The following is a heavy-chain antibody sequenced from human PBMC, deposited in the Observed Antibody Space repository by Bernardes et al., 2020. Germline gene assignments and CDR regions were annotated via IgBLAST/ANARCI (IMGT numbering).Heavy chain of an antibody. J-gene: IGHJ4*02. CDR3: AHRRWRSIAAAGPFDY. CDR1: GFSLSPSGVG. CDR2: IYWDDDK. Sequence: SGPTLSKPTQTLTLTCPFSGFSLSPSGVGVGWIRQPPGKALEWLALIYWDDDKRYSPSLKSRLTITKDTSKNQVVLTMTNMDPVDTATYYCAHRRWRSIAAAGPFDYWGQGTLVTVSS. V-gene: IGHV2-5*02. D-gene: IGHD6-13*01.